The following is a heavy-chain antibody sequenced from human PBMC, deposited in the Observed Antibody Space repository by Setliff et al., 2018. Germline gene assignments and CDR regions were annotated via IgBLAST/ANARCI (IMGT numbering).Heavy chain of an antibody. V-gene: IGHV3-33*08. D-gene: IGHD2-15*01. CDR3: ARSDGGSSGLDY. Sequence: GGSLRLSCAASGFTFSTYRMHWVRQAPGKGLEWVAVIWDDGGNKYHADSVKGRFTISRDNSKNTLYLQMNSLRPEDTAVYYCARSDGGSSGLDYWGQGTLVTVSS. CDR2: IWDDGGNK. CDR1: GFTFSTYR. J-gene: IGHJ4*02.